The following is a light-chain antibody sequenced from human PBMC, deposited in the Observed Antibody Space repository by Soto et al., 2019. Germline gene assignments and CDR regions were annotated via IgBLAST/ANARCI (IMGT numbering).Light chain of an antibody. CDR3: QQLNNYPFT. CDR2: AAS. Sequence: TQSPATLSVSAGERATLSCRASQGISRYLAWYQQKPGKAPNLLIYAASTLPSGLPSRFSGSGSGTEFTLTISRLHPDDFATYYCQQLNNYPFTFGPGTKVDIK. CDR1: QGISRY. J-gene: IGKJ3*01. V-gene: IGKV1-9*01.